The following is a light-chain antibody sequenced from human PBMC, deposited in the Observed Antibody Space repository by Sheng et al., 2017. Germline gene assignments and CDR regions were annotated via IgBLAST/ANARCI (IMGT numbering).Light chain of an antibody. J-gene: IGKJ1*01. Sequence: AIRITQSPSSLSASTGDRVTITCRASQGISSYLAWYQQKPGKAPKLLIYAASTLQSGVPSRFSGSGSGTDFTLTISCLQSEDFATYYCQQYYSYPYVTFGQGTKVKSN. V-gene: IGKV1-8*01. CDR3: QQYYSYPYVT. CDR2: AAS. CDR1: QGISSY.